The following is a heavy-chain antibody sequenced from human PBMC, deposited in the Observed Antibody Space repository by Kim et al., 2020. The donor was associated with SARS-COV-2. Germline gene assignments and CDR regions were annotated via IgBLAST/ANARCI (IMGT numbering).Heavy chain of an antibody. CDR2: INHSGST. CDR1: GGSFSGYY. Sequence: SETLSLTCAVYGGSFSGYYWSWIRQPPGKGLEWIGEINHSGSTNYNPSLKSRVTISVDTSKNQFSLKLSSVTAADTAVYYCARSDTIFGVVIIPGFAFD. V-gene: IGHV4-34*01. CDR3: ARSDTIFGVVIIPGFAFD. D-gene: IGHD3-3*01. J-gene: IGHJ3*02.